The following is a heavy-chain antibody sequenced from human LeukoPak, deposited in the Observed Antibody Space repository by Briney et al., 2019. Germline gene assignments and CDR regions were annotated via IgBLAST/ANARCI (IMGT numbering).Heavy chain of an antibody. Sequence: SETLSLTCTVSGGSISSYYWSWIRQPPGKGLEWIGYIYYSGSTNYNPSLKSRVTISVDTSKNQFSLKLSSVTAADTAVDYCARYGGNWDFDYWGQGTLVTVSS. V-gene: IGHV4-59*01. CDR2: IYYSGST. CDR1: GGSISSYY. D-gene: IGHD3-10*01. CDR3: ARYGGNWDFDY. J-gene: IGHJ4*02.